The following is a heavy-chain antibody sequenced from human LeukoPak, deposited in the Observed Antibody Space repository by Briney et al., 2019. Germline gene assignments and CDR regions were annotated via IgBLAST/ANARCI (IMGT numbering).Heavy chain of an antibody. Sequence: PSETLSLTCTVSGGSIRSSSYYWGWIRQPPGKGLEWIGNIYYSGSAYYNPPLNSRVTISVDTSKNQFSLKLSSVTATDTAVYYCARHYSDSSMDAFDIWGQGTMVTVSS. CDR3: ARHYSDSSMDAFDI. CDR2: IYYSGSA. D-gene: IGHD6-6*01. V-gene: IGHV4-39*01. J-gene: IGHJ3*02. CDR1: GGSIRSSSYY.